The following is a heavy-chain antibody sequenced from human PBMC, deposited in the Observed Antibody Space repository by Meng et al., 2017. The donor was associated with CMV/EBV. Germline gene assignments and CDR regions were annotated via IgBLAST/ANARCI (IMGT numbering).Heavy chain of an antibody. D-gene: IGHD2-2*01. CDR1: GFSLSTSGMC. CDR2: IDWDDDK. J-gene: IGHJ6*02. V-gene: IGHV2-70*20. CDR3: ARNRGTVPPYYYCGMDV. Sequence: SGPTLVKPTQTLTLTCTFSGFSLSTSGMCVSWVRQPPGKALEWLALIDWDDDKYYSTSLKTRLTISKDTSKNQVVLTMTNMDPVDTATYYCARNRGTVPPYYYCGMDVWGQGTTVTVSS.